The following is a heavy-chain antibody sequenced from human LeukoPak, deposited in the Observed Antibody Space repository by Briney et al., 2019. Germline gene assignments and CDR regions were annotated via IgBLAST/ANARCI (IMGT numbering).Heavy chain of an antibody. CDR1: GGSISGYY. D-gene: IGHD2-15*01. CDR3: VRGGSKAAATFDY. CDR2: IYSGGNT. Sequence: PSETLSLTCTVSGGSISGYYWSWIRQPAGKGLEWIGQIYSGGNTYYNPSLKSRLTMSGDTSKNQFSLKLNSVTAADTAVYYCVRGGSKAAATFDYWGQGTLVTVSS. V-gene: IGHV4-4*07. J-gene: IGHJ4*02.